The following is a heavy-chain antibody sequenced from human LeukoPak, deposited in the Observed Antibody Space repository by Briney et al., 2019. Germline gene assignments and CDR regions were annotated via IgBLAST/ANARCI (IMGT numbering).Heavy chain of an antibody. Sequence: GGSLRLPCAASGFTFDDYTMHWVRQAPGKGLEWVSLISWDGGSTYYADSVKGRFTISRDNSKNSLYLQMNSLRTEDTALYYCAKEARYYDFWSGYYSPYFDYWGQGTLVTVSS. CDR2: ISWDGGST. J-gene: IGHJ4*02. CDR3: AKEARYYDFWSGYYSPYFDY. D-gene: IGHD3-3*01. V-gene: IGHV3-43*01. CDR1: GFTFDDYT.